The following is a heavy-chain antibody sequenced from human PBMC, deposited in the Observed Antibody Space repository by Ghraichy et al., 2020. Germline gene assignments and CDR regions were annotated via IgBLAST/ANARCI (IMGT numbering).Heavy chain of an antibody. V-gene: IGHV1-8*01. CDR1: GYTFTSYD. CDR3: ARAWRSWGRPKPQYYFDY. D-gene: IGHD1-14*01. CDR2: MNPNSGNT. J-gene: IGHJ4*02. Sequence: ASVKVSCKASGYTFTSYDINWVRQATGQGLEWMGWMNPNSGNTGYAQKFQGRVTMTRNTSISTAYMELSSLRSEDTTVYYCARAWRSWGRPKPQYYFDYWGQGTLVTVSS.